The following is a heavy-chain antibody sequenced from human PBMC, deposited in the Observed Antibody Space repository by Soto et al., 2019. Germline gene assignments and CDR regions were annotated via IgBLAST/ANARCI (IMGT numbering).Heavy chain of an antibody. CDR1: GFTFSSYA. D-gene: IGHD3-3*01. CDR3: AIKQHITLLGILYNYYDP. J-gene: IGHJ5*02. V-gene: IGHV3-23*01. Sequence: EGSLRLSCASSGFTFSSYAMSWVRQVPGKGLEWVSSISGRDWGTFYADSVKGRFTISRDNSKNTLFLQMDSLRAEDTAVYYCAIKQHITLLGILYNYYDPWGPGTLVTVSS. CDR2: ISGRDWGT.